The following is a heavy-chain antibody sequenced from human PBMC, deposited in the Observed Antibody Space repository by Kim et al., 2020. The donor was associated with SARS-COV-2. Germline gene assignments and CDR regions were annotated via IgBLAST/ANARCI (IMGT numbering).Heavy chain of an antibody. CDR3: ARDRSGTPISSDYDV. V-gene: IGHV1-46*02. D-gene: IGHD1-7*01. CDR2: INPSDLHG. Sequence: ASVKVSCKASGYSFNTYFLHWVRQAPGQGLEWMGMINPSDLHGRYARKFQGRVIMTRDLSTRTFYMEMTSLTSEDTATYFCARDRSGTPISSDYDVWGQGTICNVSS. CDR1: GYSFNTYF. J-gene: IGHJ3*01.